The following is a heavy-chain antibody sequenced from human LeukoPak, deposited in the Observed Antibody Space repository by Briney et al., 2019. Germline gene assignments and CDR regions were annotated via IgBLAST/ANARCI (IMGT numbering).Heavy chain of an antibody. J-gene: IGHJ6*02. Sequence: SQTLSLTCAISGDSVSSNSAAWNWIRQSPSRGLEWLGRTYYRSKWYNDYAVSVKSRITINPDTSKNQFSLQLNSVTPEDTAVYYCAREAPLIAVGGTYYYYYYGMDVRGQGTTVTVSS. CDR3: AREAPLIAVGGTYYYYYYGMDV. CDR1: GDSVSSNSAA. D-gene: IGHD6-19*01. V-gene: IGHV6-1*01. CDR2: TYYRSKWYN.